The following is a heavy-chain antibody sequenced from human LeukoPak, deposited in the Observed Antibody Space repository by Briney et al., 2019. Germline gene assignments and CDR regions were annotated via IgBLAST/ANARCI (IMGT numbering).Heavy chain of an antibody. J-gene: IGHJ4*02. CDR2: ISSNGGST. V-gene: IGHV3-64*01. CDR3: ARGGLLWFGELSGY. CDR1: GXTFSSYA. Sequence: PGGSLRLSCAASGXTFSSYAMHWVRQAPGKGREYVSVISSNGGSTYYASSVKGRFTISRDNSKNTLYLQMGSLRAEDMAVYYCARGGLLWFGELSGYWGQGTLVTVSS. D-gene: IGHD3-10*01.